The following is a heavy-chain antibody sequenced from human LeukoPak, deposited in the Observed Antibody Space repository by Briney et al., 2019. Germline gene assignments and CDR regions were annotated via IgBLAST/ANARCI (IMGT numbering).Heavy chain of an antibody. Sequence: SETLSLTCTVSGVSISSSNDSWGWVRQPPGKGLEWIGSTFHSGSTNYNPSLKSRVTMSTDTSENQLSLKINSVTAADTAVYYCARHPGKMTIFGVVIYNWFDPWGQGTLVIVSS. D-gene: IGHD3-3*01. J-gene: IGHJ5*02. CDR1: GVSISSSNDS. CDR3: ARHPGKMTIFGVVIYNWFDP. CDR2: TFHSGST. V-gene: IGHV4-39*01.